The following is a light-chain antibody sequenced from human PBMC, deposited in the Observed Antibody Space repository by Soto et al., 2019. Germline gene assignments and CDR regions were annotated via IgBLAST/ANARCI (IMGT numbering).Light chain of an antibody. Sequence: ETVRTQCPGSLSGSLGERATLSCRSSQSVSIHLAWYQQKPGQAPRLLIYDTSTRATGIPARFSGSASGTEFTLTISSLQSEDFAVYYCQQYSNWPPITFGQRTRLEVK. CDR1: QSVSIH. CDR3: QQYSNWPPIT. J-gene: IGKJ5*01. CDR2: DTS. V-gene: IGKV3-15*01.